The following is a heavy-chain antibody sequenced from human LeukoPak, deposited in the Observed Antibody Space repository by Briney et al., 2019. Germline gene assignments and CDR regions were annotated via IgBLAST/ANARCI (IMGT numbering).Heavy chain of an antibody. V-gene: IGHV3-23*01. CDR2: ISGSGGST. CDR3: AKDERNWNYNLASQTYD. Sequence: PGGSLRLSCAASGFTFSNYWMHWVRQAPGKGLEWISAISGSGGSTYYADSVKGRFTISRDNSKNTLYLQMSSLRAEDTAVYYCAKDERNWNYNLASQTYDWGQGTLVTVSS. CDR1: GFTFSNYW. J-gene: IGHJ4*02. D-gene: IGHD1-7*01.